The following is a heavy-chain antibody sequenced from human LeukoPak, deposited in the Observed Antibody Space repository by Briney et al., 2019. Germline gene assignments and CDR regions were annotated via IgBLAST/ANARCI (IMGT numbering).Heavy chain of an antibody. V-gene: IGHV4-34*01. J-gene: IGHJ5*02. Sequence: PSETLSLTCAVYGGSFSGYYWSWIRQPPGKGLEWIGEINHSGSTNYNPSLKSRVTISVDTSKNQFSLKLSSVTAADTAVYYCARRRSSWYQVVRLGGTHNWFDPWGQGTLVTVSS. D-gene: IGHD6-13*01. CDR3: ARRRSSWYQVVRLGGTHNWFDP. CDR2: INHSGST. CDR1: GGSFSGYY.